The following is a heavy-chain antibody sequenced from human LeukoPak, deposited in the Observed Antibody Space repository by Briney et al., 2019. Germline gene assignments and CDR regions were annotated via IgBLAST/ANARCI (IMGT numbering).Heavy chain of an antibody. J-gene: IGHJ4*02. CDR2: INQDGSEK. CDR3: ARVGSGDLFFDY. D-gene: IGHD4-17*01. CDR1: GFTFSTYW. V-gene: IGHV3-7*04. Sequence: GGSLRLSCAASGFTFSTYWMSWVRQSPGKGLGWVANINQDGSEKQYVDSVKGRFTISRDDAKKSLYLQMNSLRVDDMAVYYCARVGSGDLFFDYWGQGTLVTVSS.